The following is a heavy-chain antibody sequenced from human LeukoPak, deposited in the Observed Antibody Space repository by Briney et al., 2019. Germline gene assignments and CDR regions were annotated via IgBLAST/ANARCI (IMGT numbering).Heavy chain of an antibody. CDR3: AKSGRYSSGWYAAFDI. CDR1: GFTFSSYT. J-gene: IGHJ3*02. D-gene: IGHD6-19*01. Sequence: GGSLRLSCAASGFTFSSYTMSWVRQAPGKGLEWVSTITTSDGNTYYADSVKGRFTVSRDNSKNTLFMQMNSLRAEDTAVYYCAKSGRYSSGWYAAFDIWGQGTMVTVSS. CDR2: ITTSDGNT. V-gene: IGHV3-23*01.